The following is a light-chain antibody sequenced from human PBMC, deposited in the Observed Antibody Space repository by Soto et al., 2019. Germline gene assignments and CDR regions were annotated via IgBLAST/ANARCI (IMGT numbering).Light chain of an antibody. CDR2: GAS. Sequence: EIVMTQSPATLSVSPGERATLSCRASQSVSSNLAWYQQKPGQAPRLLIYGASTRATGIPARFSGSGSGTEFTRTISSLQSEDFAVYYCQQYNNWHPWTFVQGTKVEIK. CDR1: QSVSSN. V-gene: IGKV3-15*01. CDR3: QQYNNWHPWT. J-gene: IGKJ1*01.